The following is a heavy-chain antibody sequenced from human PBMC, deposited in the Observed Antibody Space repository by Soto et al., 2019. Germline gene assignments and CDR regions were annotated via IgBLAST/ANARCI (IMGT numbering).Heavy chain of an antibody. V-gene: IGHV1-69*12. CDR2: IIPIFGTA. Sequence: QVQLVQSGAEVKKPGSSVKVSCKASGGTFSSYAISWVRQAPGQGLEWMGGIIPIFGTANYAQKFQGRVTITADESTSTAYMELSSLRSEGTAVYYCARNPIVLVPAAYYYYGMDVWGQGTTVTVSS. CDR3: ARNPIVLVPAAYYYYGMDV. D-gene: IGHD2-2*01. CDR1: GGTFSSYA. J-gene: IGHJ6*02.